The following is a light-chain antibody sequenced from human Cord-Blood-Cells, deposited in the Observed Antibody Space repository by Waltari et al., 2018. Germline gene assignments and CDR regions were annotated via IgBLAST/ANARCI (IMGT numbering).Light chain of an antibody. J-gene: IGLJ1*01. CDR3: CSYAGSSTYV. V-gene: IGLV2-23*01. Sequence: QSALTQPASVSGSPGQSITISCTGTSSDVGSYNLVSWYQQHPGKAPKLMIYEGSNRPSGVSKRFSGSKSGNTASLTSSGLQAEDEADYYCCSYAGSSTYVFGTGTKVTVL. CDR2: EGS. CDR1: SSDVGSYNL.